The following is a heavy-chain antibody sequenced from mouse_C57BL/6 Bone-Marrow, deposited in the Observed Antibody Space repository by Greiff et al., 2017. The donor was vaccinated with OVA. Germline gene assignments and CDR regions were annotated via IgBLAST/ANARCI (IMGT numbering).Heavy chain of an antibody. J-gene: IGHJ1*03. CDR1: GVDFSRYW. V-gene: IGHV4-1*01. Sequence: AGGGVDFSRYWMSWVRRAPGKGLEWIGEINPDSSTINYAPSLKDKFIISRDNAKNTLYLQMSKVRSEDTALYYCARRILRPYFDVWAQGPRSPSPQ. CDR2: INPDSSTI. D-gene: IGHD1-1*01. CDR3: ARRILRPYFDV.